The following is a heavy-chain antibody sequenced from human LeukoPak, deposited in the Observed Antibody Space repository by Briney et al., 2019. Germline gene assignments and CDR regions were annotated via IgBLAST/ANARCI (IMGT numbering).Heavy chain of an antibody. V-gene: IGHV3-23*01. CDR3: AKDVGSSIAARRAFDY. CDR1: GFTFSSYA. D-gene: IGHD6-6*01. J-gene: IGHJ4*02. CDR2: VSGSGTNI. Sequence: QPGGSLRLXCAASGFTFSSYAMTWVRQAPGKGLEWVSAVSGSGTNIYYADSVKGRFTIYRDNSRNTLYLQMNSLRAEDTAIYYCAKDVGSSIAARRAFDYWGQGTLVTVSS.